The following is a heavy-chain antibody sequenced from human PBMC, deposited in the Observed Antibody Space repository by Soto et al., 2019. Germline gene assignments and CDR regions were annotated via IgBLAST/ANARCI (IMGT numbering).Heavy chain of an antibody. D-gene: IGHD2-2*01. Sequence: GESLKISCKGSGYSFTSYWIGWVRQMPGKGLEWMGIIYPGDSDTRYSPSFQGQVTISADKSISTAYLQWSSLKASDTAMYYCARRRYCSSTSPCELYYYYYYGMDVWGQGTTVTVSS. CDR3: ARRRYCSSTSPCELYYYYYYGMDV. CDR2: IYPGDSDT. J-gene: IGHJ6*02. V-gene: IGHV5-51*01. CDR1: GYSFTSYW.